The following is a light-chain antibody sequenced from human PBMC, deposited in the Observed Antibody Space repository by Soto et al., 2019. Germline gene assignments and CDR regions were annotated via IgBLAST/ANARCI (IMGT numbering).Light chain of an antibody. J-gene: IGKJ4*01. CDR3: QQYNKWPPLT. CDR1: QSVNSD. V-gene: IGKV3-15*01. Sequence: EIVMTQSPATLSVSPGERATLSCRASQSVNSDLAWYQQKPGQAPRLLIHDACTRATGIPARFSGSGSGTEFTLTISSLQSEDSAVYYCQQYNKWPPLTFGGGTRVEIK. CDR2: DAC.